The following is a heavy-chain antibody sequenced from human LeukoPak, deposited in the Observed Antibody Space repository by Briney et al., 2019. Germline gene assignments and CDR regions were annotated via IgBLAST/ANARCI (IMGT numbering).Heavy chain of an antibody. Sequence: PGGSLRLSCAASGFTFSTYAMSWVRQAPGKGLEWVSVIYSGGSTYYADSVKGRFTISRDNSKNTLYLQMNSLRAEDTAVYYCAREPRTRASYYYYGMDVWGQGTTVTVSS. J-gene: IGHJ6*02. CDR3: AREPRTRASYYYYGMDV. CDR1: GFTFSTYA. V-gene: IGHV3-53*01. CDR2: IYSGGST.